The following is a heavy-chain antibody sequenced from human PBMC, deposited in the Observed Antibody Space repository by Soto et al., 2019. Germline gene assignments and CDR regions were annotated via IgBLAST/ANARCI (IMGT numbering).Heavy chain of an antibody. V-gene: IGHV3-48*01. CDR3: ARFVPLSGPDY. D-gene: IGHD3-10*01. CDR1: GFTFSSYS. J-gene: IGHJ4*02. Sequence: GGSLILSCAASGFTFSSYSMNWVRQAPGKGLEWVSYISSSSSTIYYADSVKGRFTISRDNAKNSLYLQMNSLRAEDTAVYYCARFVPLSGPDYWGKETLFTVSS. CDR2: ISSSSSTI.